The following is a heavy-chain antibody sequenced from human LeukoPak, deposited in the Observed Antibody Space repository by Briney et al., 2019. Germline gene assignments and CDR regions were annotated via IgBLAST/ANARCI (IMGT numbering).Heavy chain of an antibody. CDR2: IRGSGGST. Sequence: PGGSLRPSCAASGFLFDSYVMSWVRQAPGKGLEWVSAIRGSGGSTYYADSVKGRFTISRDTSKNSLYLQMNSLRPEDTAVFYCARIRGGPIDYWGQGTLVTVSS. CDR3: ARIRGGPIDY. CDR1: GFLFDSYV. V-gene: IGHV3-23*01. D-gene: IGHD3-16*01. J-gene: IGHJ4*02.